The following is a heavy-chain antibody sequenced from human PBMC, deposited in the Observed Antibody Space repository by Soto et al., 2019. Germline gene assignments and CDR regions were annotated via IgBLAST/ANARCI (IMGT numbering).Heavy chain of an antibody. D-gene: IGHD6-13*01. J-gene: IGHJ6*03. Sequence: SETLSLTCTVSGGSISSYYWSWIRQPPGKGLEWIGYIYYSGSTNYNPSLKSRVTISVDTSKNQFSLKLSSVTAVDTAVYYCARAMGSSWNYYYYYYMDVWGKGTTVTVSS. CDR1: GGSISSYY. CDR2: IYYSGST. V-gene: IGHV4-59*01. CDR3: ARAMGSSWNYYYYYYMDV.